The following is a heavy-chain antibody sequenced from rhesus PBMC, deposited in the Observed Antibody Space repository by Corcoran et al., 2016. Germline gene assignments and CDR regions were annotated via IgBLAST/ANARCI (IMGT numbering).Heavy chain of an antibody. V-gene: IGHV4-65*01. CDR3: AREPEYSNHFDY. J-gene: IGHJ4*01. CDR2: ISGSRVSP. CDR1: GGSVSRSNW. D-gene: IGHD4-23*01. Sequence: QVQLQESGPGLVKPSETLSLTCAVSGGSVSRSNWWGRIRQPPGKGLEWIGFISGSRVSPYYNPSPKSRVTLSTDTSKNQFSLKLSSVTAADTAVYYCAREPEYSNHFDYWGQGVLVTVSS.